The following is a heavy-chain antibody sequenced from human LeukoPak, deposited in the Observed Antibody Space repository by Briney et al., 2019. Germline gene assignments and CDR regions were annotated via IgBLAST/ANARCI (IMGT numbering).Heavy chain of an antibody. CDR2: INPNSGGT. D-gene: IGHD1-7*01. Sequence: ASVKVSCKASGYTFTGYYMHWVRQAPGQGLEWMGWINPNSGGTNYAQKFQGRVTMTRDTSISTAYMELSRLRSDDTAVYYCARDPTEGELSPGYWGQGTLVTVSS. J-gene: IGHJ4*02. V-gene: IGHV1-2*02. CDR1: GYTFTGYY. CDR3: ARDPTEGELSPGY.